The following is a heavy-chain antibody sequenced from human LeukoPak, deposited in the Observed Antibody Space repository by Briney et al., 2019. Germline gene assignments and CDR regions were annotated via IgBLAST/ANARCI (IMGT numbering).Heavy chain of an antibody. V-gene: IGHV3-7*01. CDR1: GFTLNNYA. J-gene: IGHJ4*02. CDR3: ARDNYDILTGYAAFDY. Sequence: GGSLRLSCAASGFTLNNYAMSWVRQAPGKGLEWVANMRRDGNEIYYLDSVRGRFTISRDNAKNSLYLQMNSLRAEDTAVYYCARDNYDILTGYAAFDYWGQGTLVTVSS. CDR2: MRRDGNEI. D-gene: IGHD3-9*01.